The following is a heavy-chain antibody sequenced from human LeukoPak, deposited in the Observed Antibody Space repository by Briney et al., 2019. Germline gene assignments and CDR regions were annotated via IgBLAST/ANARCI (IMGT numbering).Heavy chain of an antibody. CDR2: ISSGSGYT. J-gene: IGHJ4*02. D-gene: IGHD5-18*01. Sequence: SGGSLRLFCAASGFTFSDYYMSWIRQAPGKGLEWVSYISSGSGYTNYADSVKGRFTISRDNAKNSLYLQMNSLRAEDTAVYYCAQGRLGYSYGAFDHWGQGTLVTVSS. CDR3: AQGRLGYSYGAFDH. V-gene: IGHV3-11*03. CDR1: GFTFSDYY.